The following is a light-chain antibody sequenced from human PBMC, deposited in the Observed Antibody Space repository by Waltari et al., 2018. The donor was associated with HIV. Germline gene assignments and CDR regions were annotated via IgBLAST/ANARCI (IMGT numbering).Light chain of an antibody. CDR3: QQYHSYSS. Sequence: DIQITQSPSTLPAPVGARVTISCRPSQFINHWLAWYQQKPGQAPKLLIYKASTLESGVPSRFSGGGSGTDFTLTISSLQPDDFATYFCQQYHSYSSFGPGTIVDMK. V-gene: IGKV1-5*03. CDR2: KAS. CDR1: QFINHW. J-gene: IGKJ3*01.